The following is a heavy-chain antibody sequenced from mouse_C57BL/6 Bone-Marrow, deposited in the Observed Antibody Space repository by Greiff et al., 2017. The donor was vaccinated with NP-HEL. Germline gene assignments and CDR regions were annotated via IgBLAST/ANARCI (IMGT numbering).Heavy chain of an antibody. J-gene: IGHJ2*01. Sequence: VQLQQSGPELVKPGASVKISCKASGYSFTGYYMNWVKQSPEKSLEWIGEISPSTGGTTYNQKFKAKATLTVDKSSSTAYMQLKSLTSEDSAVYYCARETADYWGQGTTLTVSS. D-gene: IGHD1-2*01. CDR2: ISPSTGGT. CDR1: GYSFTGYY. CDR3: ARETADY. V-gene: IGHV1-42*01.